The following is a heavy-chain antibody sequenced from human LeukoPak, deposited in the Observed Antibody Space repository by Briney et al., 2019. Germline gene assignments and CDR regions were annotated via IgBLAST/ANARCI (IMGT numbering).Heavy chain of an antibody. V-gene: IGHV3-30-3*01. Sequence: GGSLRLSCAASGFTFSSYAMHWVRQAPGKGLEWVAVISYDGSNKYYADSVKGRFTISRDNSKNTLYLQMNSLRAEDTAVYYCATHPGSTIPPFDYWGQGTLVTVSS. D-gene: IGHD1-26*01. CDR2: ISYDGSNK. CDR3: ATHPGSTIPPFDY. J-gene: IGHJ4*02. CDR1: GFTFSSYA.